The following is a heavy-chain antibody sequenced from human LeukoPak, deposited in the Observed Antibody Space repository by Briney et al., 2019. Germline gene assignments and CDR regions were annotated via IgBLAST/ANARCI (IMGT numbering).Heavy chain of an antibody. V-gene: IGHV3-66*02. D-gene: IGHD5-24*01. CDR2: IYSGGST. CDR3: ARVPDRYLPPGY. CDR1: GFTVSSNY. J-gene: IGHJ4*02. Sequence: PGGSLRLSCAASGFTVSSNYMSWVRQAPGKGLEWVSDIYSGGSTYYADSVKGRLTISRDNTKNTLYPQMNSLRAEDTAVYYCARVPDRYLPPGYWGKGTLVTVSS.